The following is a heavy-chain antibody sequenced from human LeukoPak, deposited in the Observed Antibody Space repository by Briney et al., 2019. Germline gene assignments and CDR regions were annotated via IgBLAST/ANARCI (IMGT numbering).Heavy chain of an antibody. V-gene: IGHV4-34*01. D-gene: IGHD2-2*01. CDR1: IGSLNNYY. J-gene: IGHJ4*01. Sequence: SETLSLTCAVYIGSLNNYYWSWVRQPPGKGLEWIGEINRGGNTTYNPSLKSRVTISIDTSKNQFSLRLKSVTAADTATYYCARQGSAAAFFDYWGNGNLAIISS. CDR3: ARQGSAAAFFDY. CDR2: INRGGNT.